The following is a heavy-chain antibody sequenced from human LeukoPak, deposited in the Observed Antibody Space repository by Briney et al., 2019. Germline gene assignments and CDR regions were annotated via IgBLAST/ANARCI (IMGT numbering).Heavy chain of an antibody. CDR3: AREKADYYYYYMAG. V-gene: IGHV3-20*04. J-gene: IGHJ6*03. Sequence: GGSLRLSCAASGVSLEDYVVCRVPEALGRGVECVYVINWNGGSTGYADPVTDRFTISRDNAKYSLYLQMNSLRAEDTALYYCAREKADYYYYYMAGWGKGTTVTVSS. CDR2: INWNGGST. CDR1: GVSLEDYV. D-gene: IGHD6-19*01.